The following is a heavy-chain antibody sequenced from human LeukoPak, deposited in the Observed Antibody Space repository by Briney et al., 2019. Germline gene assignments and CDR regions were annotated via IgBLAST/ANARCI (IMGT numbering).Heavy chain of an antibody. D-gene: IGHD5-12*01. V-gene: IGHV1-18*04. J-gene: IGHJ6*04. Sequence: GGSVTVSCKASGYTFISYGISWVRQAPGQGLDGMGWINAYNGNTNYAQKVQGRVTMTTDTSTSTAYMEMRSLRSDDTAVYYCAREGYSGYGGYYYYGMDVWGKGTTVTVSS. CDR1: GYTFISYG. CDR3: AREGYSGYGGYYYYGMDV. CDR2: INAYNGNT.